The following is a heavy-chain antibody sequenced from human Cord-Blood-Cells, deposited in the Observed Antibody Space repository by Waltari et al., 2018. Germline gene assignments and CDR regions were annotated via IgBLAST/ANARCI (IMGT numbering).Heavy chain of an antibody. D-gene: IGHD3-3*01. CDR1: GCSISSSSYY. J-gene: IGHJ3*02. Sequence: LHLQESGPRLVKPSVSLSPPCTASGCSISSSSYYSGLIPQPPGKGREWIGSIYYSGSTCYNPSLKSRVTISVDTSKDQFCLKLGALTAADTAVYYCASPTPNYDLWSGYDAFDIWGQGTMVTVAS. V-gene: IGHV4-39*01. CDR2: IYYSGST. CDR3: ASPTPNYDLWSGYDAFDI.